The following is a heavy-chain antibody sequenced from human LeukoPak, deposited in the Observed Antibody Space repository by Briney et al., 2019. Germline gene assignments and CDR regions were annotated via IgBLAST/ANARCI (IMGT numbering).Heavy chain of an antibody. CDR3: ARDVHYYDSSGYYDAFDI. D-gene: IGHD3-22*01. Sequence: PGGSLRLSCAASGFTFSSYAMSWVRQVPGKGLEWVSAISGSGVSTYYADSVKGRFTISRDNSKNTLYLQMSSLRAEDTAVYYCARDVHYYDSSGYYDAFDIWGQGTMVTVSS. V-gene: IGHV3-23*01. CDR1: GFTFSSYA. J-gene: IGHJ3*02. CDR2: ISGSGVST.